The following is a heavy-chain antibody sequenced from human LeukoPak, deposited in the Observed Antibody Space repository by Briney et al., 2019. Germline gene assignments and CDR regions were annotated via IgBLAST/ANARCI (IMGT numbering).Heavy chain of an antibody. Sequence: GGSLRLSCAASGNYWMHWVRQAPGKGLVWVSHINGDGSWTSYADSVKGRFTISKDNAKNTVYLQMNNLRAEDTAVYYCVSFYETYWGRGTLVTVSS. CDR3: VSFYETY. J-gene: IGHJ4*02. D-gene: IGHD2-2*01. CDR2: INGDGSWT. CDR1: GNYW. V-gene: IGHV3-74*01.